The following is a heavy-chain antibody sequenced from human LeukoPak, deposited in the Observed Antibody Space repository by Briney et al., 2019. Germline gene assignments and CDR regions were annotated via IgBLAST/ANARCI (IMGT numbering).Heavy chain of an antibody. J-gene: IGHJ4*02. CDR3: ARDYYYDSSGYDY. Sequence: ETLSLTCTVSGGSINYYYWMWIRQPPGKGLEWIGYIYYSGGTHYNPSLKSRVTMLVDTSKNQFSLKLTAVTAADTAVYYCARDYYYDSSGYDYWGQGTLVTVSS. V-gene: IGHV4-59*01. CDR2: IYYSGGT. D-gene: IGHD3-22*01. CDR1: GGSINYYY.